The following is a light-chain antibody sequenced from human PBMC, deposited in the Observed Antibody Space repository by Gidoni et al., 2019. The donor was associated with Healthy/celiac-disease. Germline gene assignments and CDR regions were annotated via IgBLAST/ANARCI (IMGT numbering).Light chain of an antibody. CDR1: QSISSY. CDR2: AAS. CDR3: QQSYSTPRS. Sequence: DIQMTQSPSSLSASVGDRFTITCRASQSISSYLNWYLQKPGKAPKLLIYAASSLQSGVPSRCSGSGSGTDFTLTISSLQPEDFATYYCQQSYSTPRSFGQGTKLKIK. V-gene: IGKV1-39*01. J-gene: IGKJ2*04.